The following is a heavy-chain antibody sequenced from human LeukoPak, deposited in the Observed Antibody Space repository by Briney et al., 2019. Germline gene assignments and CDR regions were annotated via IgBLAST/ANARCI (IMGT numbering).Heavy chain of an antibody. CDR2: IYYSGST. CDR1: RGSISDYY. V-gene: IGHV4-59*01. CDR3: ARELKVGNTGYYFDY. D-gene: IGHD2/OR15-2a*01. Sequence: SETLSLTCTVSRGSISDYYWSWIRQPPGEGLEWVGDIYYSGSTNYNPSLKSRVTISLDTSKNQFSLNLNSVTAADTAVYYCARELKVGNTGYYFDYWGQGTLVTVSS. J-gene: IGHJ4*02.